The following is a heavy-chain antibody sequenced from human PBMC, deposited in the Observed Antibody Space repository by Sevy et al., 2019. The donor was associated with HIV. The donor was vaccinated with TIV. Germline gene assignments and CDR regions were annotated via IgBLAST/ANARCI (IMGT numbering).Heavy chain of an antibody. Sequence: SETLSRTCTVSDGSVSSGGHYWGWVRQPPGKGLEWIGYIHYSGNTNYNPSLKSRVTISVDTSKEQFSMKLSSVTAADTAVYYCARDRIFAVGFNGMDVWGQGTTVTVSS. CDR1: DGSVSSGGHY. D-gene: IGHD3-3*02. CDR3: ARDRIFAVGFNGMDV. J-gene: IGHJ6*02. V-gene: IGHV4-61*08. CDR2: IHYSGNT.